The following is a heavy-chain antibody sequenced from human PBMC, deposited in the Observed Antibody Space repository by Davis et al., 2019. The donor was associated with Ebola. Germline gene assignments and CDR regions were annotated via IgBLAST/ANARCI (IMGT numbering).Heavy chain of an antibody. J-gene: IGHJ4*02. V-gene: IGHV4-34*01. CDR2: INHSGRT. D-gene: IGHD6-13*01. Sequence: LSLSCAVYGGSLSGYCWSWIRQPPGKGLEWIGEINHSGRTNYKSSLKSRVTISVDTSKKQLSLKLSSVTAADTAVYYCARASQYSGRWHSDYWGQGTLVTVSS. CDR3: ARASQYSGRWHSDY. CDR1: GGSLSGYC.